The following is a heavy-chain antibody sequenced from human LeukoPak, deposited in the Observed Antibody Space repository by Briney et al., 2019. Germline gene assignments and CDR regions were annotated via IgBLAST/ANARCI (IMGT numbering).Heavy chain of an antibody. Sequence: GGSLRLSCAASGFTFSSYAMHWVRQAPGKGLEYVSAISSNGGSTYYANSVKGRFTISRDNSKNTLYLQMGSLRAEDMAVYYCARGSRVVGAFDYWGQGTLVTVSS. D-gene: IGHD1-26*01. CDR3: ARGSRVVGAFDY. J-gene: IGHJ4*02. V-gene: IGHV3-64*01. CDR2: ISSNGGST. CDR1: GFTFSSYA.